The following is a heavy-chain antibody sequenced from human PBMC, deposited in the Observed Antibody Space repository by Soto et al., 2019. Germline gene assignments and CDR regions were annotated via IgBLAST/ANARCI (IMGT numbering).Heavy chain of an antibody. V-gene: IGHV3-53*01. D-gene: IGHD3-22*01. J-gene: IGHJ4*02. Sequence: GGSLRLSCAVSGTTVSSYYMSWVRQAAGKGLEWVSVIYAGTITYYADSVKGRFTIYRDNSKNTLNLEMNSLRVEDTAVYYCARIPYDNSGTIFDYWGQGTLVTVSS. CDR1: GTTVSSYY. CDR2: IYAGTIT. CDR3: ARIPYDNSGTIFDY.